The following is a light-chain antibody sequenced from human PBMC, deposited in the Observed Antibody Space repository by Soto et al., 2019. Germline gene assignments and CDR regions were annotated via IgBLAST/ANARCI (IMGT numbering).Light chain of an antibody. J-gene: IGKJ1*01. Sequence: EIVLTQSPGTLSLSPGERATLSCRASQSVSSSYLAWYQQKPGQAPRLLIYGASSRATGIPDRFSGSGSGTDFTLTISRLEPEDFAVYYRQQYGSSPGFGQGTKVEIK. V-gene: IGKV3-20*01. CDR2: GAS. CDR3: QQYGSSPG. CDR1: QSVSSSY.